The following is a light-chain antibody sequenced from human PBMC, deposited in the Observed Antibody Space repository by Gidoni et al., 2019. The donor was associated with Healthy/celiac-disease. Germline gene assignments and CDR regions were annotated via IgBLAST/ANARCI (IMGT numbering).Light chain of an antibody. V-gene: IGLV2-14*01. Sequence: QSALTQPAYVSGSPGQSLTISCTGTSSDVGGYNYASWYPQHPGNAPKLMTYDVSTRPSGVSHRFSGSKSGNTASLTISGLQAEDEADYYCSSYTSSSTPVVFGGGTKLTVL. CDR2: DVS. CDR3: SSYTSSSTPVV. J-gene: IGLJ2*01. CDR1: SSDVGGYNY.